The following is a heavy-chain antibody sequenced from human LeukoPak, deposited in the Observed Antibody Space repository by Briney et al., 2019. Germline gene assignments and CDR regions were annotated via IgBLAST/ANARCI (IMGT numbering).Heavy chain of an antibody. CDR1: GGSISSYY. J-gene: IGHJ4*02. V-gene: IGHV4-59*01. Sequence: KPSETLSLTCTVSGGSISSYYWSWIRQPPGKGLEWIGYIYYSGSTNYNPSLKSRVTISVDTSKNQFSLKLSSVTAADTAVYYCARRSNDILTGYYFDYWGQGTLVTVSS. CDR2: IYYSGST. D-gene: IGHD3-9*01. CDR3: ARRSNDILTGYYFDY.